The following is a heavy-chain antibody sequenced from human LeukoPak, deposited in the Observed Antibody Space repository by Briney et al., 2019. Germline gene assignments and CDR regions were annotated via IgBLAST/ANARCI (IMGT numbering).Heavy chain of an antibody. Sequence: PSQTLSLTCTVSGGSISSGDYYWSWIRQPPGKGLGWIGYIYYSGSTYYNPSLKSRVTMSVDTSKNQFSLKLSSVTAADTAVYYCARVGGYSYGGYYYYYYMDVWGKGTTVTVSS. CDR2: IYYSGST. CDR3: ARVGGYSYGGYYYYYYMDV. CDR1: GGSISSGDYY. J-gene: IGHJ6*03. D-gene: IGHD5-18*01. V-gene: IGHV4-30-4*08.